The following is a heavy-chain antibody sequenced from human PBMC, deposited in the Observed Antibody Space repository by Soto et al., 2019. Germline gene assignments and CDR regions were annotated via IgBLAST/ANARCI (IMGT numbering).Heavy chain of an antibody. CDR2: ISWHSGTI. D-gene: IGHD4-4*01. V-gene: IGHV3-9*01. CDR1: GFSFRNYG. J-gene: IGHJ4*02. CDR3: VKEKLYSNYEYYFDS. Sequence: EVHLVESGGGWVQPGRSLRLSCAASGFSFRNYGMHWVRRVPGKGVEWVSGISWHSGTIGYADSVRGRFTISRDNAKNSLYLQVNSLRPEDTALYYCVKEKLYSNYEYYFDSWGQGTLGTVSS.